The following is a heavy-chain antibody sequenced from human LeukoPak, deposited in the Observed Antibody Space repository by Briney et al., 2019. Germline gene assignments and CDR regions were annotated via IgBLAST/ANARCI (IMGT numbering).Heavy chain of an antibody. Sequence: GESLKISCKASGYSFSSYWIAWVRPMPGKGLEWMGIIYPGDSDTRYSPSFQGQVTISVDKSTSNAYLQWSSLKASDIAMYYCARQLPGVSSAFDIGGQGTMVITVSS. CDR3: ARQLPGVSSAFDI. CDR1: GYSFSSYW. D-gene: IGHD5/OR15-5a*01. V-gene: IGHV5-51*01. CDR2: IYPGDSDT. J-gene: IGHJ3*02.